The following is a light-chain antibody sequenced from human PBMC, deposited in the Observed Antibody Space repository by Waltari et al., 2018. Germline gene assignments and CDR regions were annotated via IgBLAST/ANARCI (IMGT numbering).Light chain of an antibody. J-gene: IGLJ1*01. CDR3: SSYTTSISYV. CDR1: SDIGVYNH. Sequence: SDIGVYNHVSWYQQHPGKAPKLMIYDVTNRPSGVSDRFSGSKSDYTASLTISGLQAEDEADYYCSSYTTSISYVFGTGTRVTVL. V-gene: IGLV2-14*03. CDR2: DVT.